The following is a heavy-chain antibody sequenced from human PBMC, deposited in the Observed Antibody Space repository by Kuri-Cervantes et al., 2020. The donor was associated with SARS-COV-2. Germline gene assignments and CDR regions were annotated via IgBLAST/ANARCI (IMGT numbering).Heavy chain of an antibody. D-gene: IGHD2-2*02. Sequence: SVKVSCKASGGTFSNYAITWVRQAPGQGLEWMGGIIPMYGTTNYAQKFQGRVTITSDESTGTAYMELSRLRADDTAVYYCARATYPLAEFDYWGQGTLVTVSS. J-gene: IGHJ4*02. V-gene: IGHV1-69*13. CDR1: GGTFSNYA. CDR2: IIPMYGTT. CDR3: ARATYPLAEFDY.